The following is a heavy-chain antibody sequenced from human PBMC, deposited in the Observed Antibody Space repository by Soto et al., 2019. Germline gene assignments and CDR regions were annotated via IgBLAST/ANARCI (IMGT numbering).Heavy chain of an antibody. CDR2: IYYSGST. V-gene: IGHV4-61*01. Sequence: PSETQSLTCTVSGGSIRSGSHYWSWIRQHPGKGLEWIGYIYYSGSTYYNPSLKSRATISLDTSKNQVSLKLKSVTAADTAVYYCARGSSLLLEWISEYSLDYWGQGTLVTVSS. CDR1: GGSIRSGSHY. D-gene: IGHD3-3*01. J-gene: IGHJ4*02. CDR3: ARGSSLLLEWISEYSLDY.